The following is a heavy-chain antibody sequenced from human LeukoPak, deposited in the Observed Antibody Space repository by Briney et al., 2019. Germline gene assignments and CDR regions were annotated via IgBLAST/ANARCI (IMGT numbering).Heavy chain of an antibody. CDR1: GLTFSTDA. CDR2: ISGNGGTT. CDR3: AKPPPDSSSWLFDY. J-gene: IGHJ4*02. D-gene: IGHD6-13*01. Sequence: GGSLRLSCAASGLTFSTDAMSWVRQAPGKGLEWGSTISGNGGTTYYADSVKGRFTISRDNSKNTLYLQMNSLRVEDTAVYYCAKPPPDSSSWLFDYWGQGTLVTVSS. V-gene: IGHV3-23*01.